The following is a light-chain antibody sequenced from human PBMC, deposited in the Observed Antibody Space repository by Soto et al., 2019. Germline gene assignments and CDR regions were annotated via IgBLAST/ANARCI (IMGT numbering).Light chain of an antibody. Sequence: QSVLTQPPSVSGAPGQRVTISCTGSSSNIGAGYDVHWYQQLPGTAPKLLLYGNSNRPSGVPDRFSGSKSGTSASLAITGLQAEDDADYYCQSYDSSLSGYVVFGGGTKLTVL. J-gene: IGLJ2*01. CDR3: QSYDSSLSGYVV. CDR2: GNS. V-gene: IGLV1-40*01. CDR1: SSNIGAGYD.